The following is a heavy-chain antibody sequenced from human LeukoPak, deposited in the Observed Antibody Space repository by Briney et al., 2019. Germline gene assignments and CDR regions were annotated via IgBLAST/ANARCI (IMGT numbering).Heavy chain of an antibody. CDR1: GGTFSSYA. CDR3: ARSAYTAMVGGNFDY. V-gene: IGHV1-69*04. CDR2: IIPILGIA. Sequence: GASVKVSCKASGGTFSSYAISWVRQAPGQGLEWMGRIIPILGIANYAQKFQGRVTITADKSTSTAYMELSSLRSEDTAVYYCARSAYTAMVGGNFDYWGQGTLVTVSS. J-gene: IGHJ4*02. D-gene: IGHD5-18*01.